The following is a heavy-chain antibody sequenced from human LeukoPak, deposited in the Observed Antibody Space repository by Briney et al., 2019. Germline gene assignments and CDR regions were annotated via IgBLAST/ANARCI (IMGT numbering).Heavy chain of an antibody. D-gene: IGHD6-13*01. CDR3: ARTRSSSSSWYGQFDY. CDR2: IIPIFGTA. Sequence: SVKVSCKASGGTFSSYAISWVRQASGQGLEWMGGIIPIFGTANYAQKFQGRVTITADKSTSTVYMELSSLRSEDTAVYYCARTRSSSSSWYGQFDYWGQGTLVTVSS. J-gene: IGHJ4*02. V-gene: IGHV1-69*06. CDR1: GGTFSSYA.